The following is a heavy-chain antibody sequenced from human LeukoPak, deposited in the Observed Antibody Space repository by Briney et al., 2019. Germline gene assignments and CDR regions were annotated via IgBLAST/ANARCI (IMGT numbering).Heavy chain of an antibody. V-gene: IGHV3-48*04. CDR2: ISGGGETR. J-gene: IGHJ4*02. D-gene: IGHD6-25*01. Sequence: GGSLRLSCAASGFTFSTYGMNWVRQAPVKGLEWVSYISGGGETRYYADSVKGRFTISRDNGKNSLYLQMNSLRAEDTAVYYCARDASGHDLPFDYWGQGTLVTVSS. CDR3: ARDASGHDLPFDY. CDR1: GFTFSTYG.